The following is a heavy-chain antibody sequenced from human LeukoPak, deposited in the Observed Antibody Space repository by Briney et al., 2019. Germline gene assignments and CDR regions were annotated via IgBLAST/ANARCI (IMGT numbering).Heavy chain of an antibody. CDR2: IRYDGSNK. D-gene: IGHD3-10*01. Sequence: GGSLRLSCAASGFTFSSYGMHWVRQAPGKGLEWVAFIRYDGSNKYYADSVKGRFTISRDNSKNTLYLQMNSLRAEDTAVYYCAKASRMVREYYLDYWGQGTLVTVSS. CDR3: AKASRMVREYYLDY. V-gene: IGHV3-30*02. CDR1: GFTFSSYG. J-gene: IGHJ4*02.